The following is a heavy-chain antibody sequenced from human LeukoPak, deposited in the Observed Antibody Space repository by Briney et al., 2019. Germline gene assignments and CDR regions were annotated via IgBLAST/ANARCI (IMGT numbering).Heavy chain of an antibody. Sequence: GGPLRLSCAASGFTFSSYSMNWVRQAPGKGLEWVSSISSSSSYIYYGDSVKGRFTISRDNAKDSLYMQMNSLRAEDTAVYYCARDYEIYWGQGTLVTVS. CDR1: GFTFSSYS. CDR3: ARDYEIY. D-gene: IGHD5-12*01. CDR2: ISSSSSYI. V-gene: IGHV3-21*01. J-gene: IGHJ4*02.